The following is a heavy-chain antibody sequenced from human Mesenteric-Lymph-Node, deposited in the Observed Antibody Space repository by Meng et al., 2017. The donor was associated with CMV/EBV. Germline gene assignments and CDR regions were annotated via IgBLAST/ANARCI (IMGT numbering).Heavy chain of an antibody. J-gene: IGHJ4*02. CDR2: IIPIFGTA. D-gene: IGHD5-12*01. CDR3: TSGYDWGGY. CDR1: GYTFTSYA. V-gene: IGHV1-69*05. Sequence: KVSCKAYGYTFTSYAMHWVRQAPGQRLEWMGGIIPIFGTANYAQKFQGRVTITTDESTSTAYMELSSLRSEDTAVYYCTSGYDWGGYWGQGTLVTVSS.